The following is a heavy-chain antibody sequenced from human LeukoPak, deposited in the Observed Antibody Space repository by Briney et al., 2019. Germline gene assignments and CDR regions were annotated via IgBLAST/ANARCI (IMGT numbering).Heavy chain of an antibody. Sequence: PGGSLRLSCAASGFTFSSYNMNWVRQAPGKGLEWVSSISSSSSYIYYADSVKGRFTISRDNANSLMYLQLNSLRAGDTAPYFCARGGKKNVGGSLHLWGRGTMVTVAS. CDR2: ISSSSSYI. V-gene: IGHV3-21*04. D-gene: IGHD3-10*01. J-gene: IGHJ3*01. CDR3: ARGGKKNVGGSLHL. CDR1: GFTFSSYN.